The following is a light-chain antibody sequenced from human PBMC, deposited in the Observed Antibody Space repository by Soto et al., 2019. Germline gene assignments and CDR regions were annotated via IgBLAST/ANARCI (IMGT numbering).Light chain of an antibody. Sequence: DIQMTQSPSTLSASVGDRVTITCRASQSISSWLAWYQQKPGKAPNLLIYKASSLESGVSSRFSGSGSGTEFTLTINSLQPDDFATYHCQQYNSYPWTFGQGTKVEIK. CDR3: QQYNSYPWT. V-gene: IGKV1-5*03. CDR1: QSISSW. CDR2: KAS. J-gene: IGKJ1*01.